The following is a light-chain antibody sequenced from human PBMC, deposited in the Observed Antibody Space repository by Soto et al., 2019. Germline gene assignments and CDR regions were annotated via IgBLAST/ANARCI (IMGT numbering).Light chain of an antibody. J-gene: IGKJ1*01. CDR1: QNISNY. CDR2: DVS. CDR3: QQRSNWPRT. V-gene: IGKV3-11*01. Sequence: IVLPQSPATLSLSPGQIASLSCSASQNISNYLIWYQQKPGQAPRLLIYDVSNRATGIPARFSGSGSGTDFTLPISSLEPEDFAVYYCQQRSNWPRTFGQGTKVDIK.